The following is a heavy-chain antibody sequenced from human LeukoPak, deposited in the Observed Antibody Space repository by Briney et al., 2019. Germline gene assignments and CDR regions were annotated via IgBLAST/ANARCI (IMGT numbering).Heavy chain of an antibody. D-gene: IGHD3-22*01. Sequence: GGSLRLSCAASGFTFSSYSMNWVRQAPGKGLEWVSYISSSSSTIYYADSVKGRLTISRDNAKNSLYLQMNSLRDEDTAVYYCARAMYYYDSSGYNYFDYWGQGTLVTVSS. V-gene: IGHV3-48*02. CDR3: ARAMYYYDSSGYNYFDY. J-gene: IGHJ4*01. CDR2: ISSSSSTI. CDR1: GFTFSSYS.